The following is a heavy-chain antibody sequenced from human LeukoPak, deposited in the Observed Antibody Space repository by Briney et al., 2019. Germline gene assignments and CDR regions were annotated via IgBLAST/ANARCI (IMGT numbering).Heavy chain of an antibody. D-gene: IGHD4-11*01. V-gene: IGHV3-23*01. CDR3: AKDDSMTLDHFDY. CDR1: GFTFSSYA. Sequence: GGSLRLSCAASGFTFSSYAMRWVRQAPGKGLEWVSAISGSGGSTYYADSVKGRFTISRDSSKNTLSLQMNSLTTEDTAVYYCAKDDSMTLDHFDYWGQGALVTVSS. J-gene: IGHJ4*02. CDR2: ISGSGGST.